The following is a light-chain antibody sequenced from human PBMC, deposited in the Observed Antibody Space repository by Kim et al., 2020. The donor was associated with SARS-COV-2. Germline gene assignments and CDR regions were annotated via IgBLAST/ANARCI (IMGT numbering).Light chain of an antibody. J-gene: IGLJ3*02. CDR2: LGGSGHP. CDR3: ETWDGNTRV. V-gene: IGLV4-60*03. Sequence: SSVKLTCPRRSGHSSYITAWHQQPPGKAPRYLMKLGGSGHPNQGSGVPRRFSGSSSGADRYLTISNRHSEGEANYYCETWDGNTRVFGGGTQLTVL. CDR1: SGHSSYI.